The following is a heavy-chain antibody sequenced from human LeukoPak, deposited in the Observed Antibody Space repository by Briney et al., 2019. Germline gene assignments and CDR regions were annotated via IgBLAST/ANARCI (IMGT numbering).Heavy chain of an antibody. D-gene: IGHD2-8*01. CDR1: GGTFSSYA. Sequence: PAASVKVSCKASGGTFSSYAISWVRQAPGQGLEWMGWISAYNGNTNYAQKLQGRVTMTTDTSTSTAHMELRSLRSDDTAVYYCARHGCTNGVCYPILSYWGQGTLVTVSS. CDR3: ARHGCTNGVCYPILSY. J-gene: IGHJ4*02. CDR2: ISAYNGNT. V-gene: IGHV1-18*01.